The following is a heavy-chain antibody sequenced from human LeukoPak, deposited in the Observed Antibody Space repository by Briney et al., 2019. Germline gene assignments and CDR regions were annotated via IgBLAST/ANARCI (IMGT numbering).Heavy chain of an antibody. V-gene: IGHV4-59*07. CDR3: ARAHCSSSTCYLNPHMFDP. CDR1: GGSISDYY. CDR2: ICYTGST. J-gene: IGHJ5*02. Sequence: PSDTLSLTCTVAGGSISDYYWSWLRQPPGKGLEWIGYICYTGSTNYNPSLKSRVTISLDTSKNQFSLRLSSVTAADTAMYYCARAHCSSSTCYLNPHMFDPWGQGTLVTVSS. D-gene: IGHD2-2*01.